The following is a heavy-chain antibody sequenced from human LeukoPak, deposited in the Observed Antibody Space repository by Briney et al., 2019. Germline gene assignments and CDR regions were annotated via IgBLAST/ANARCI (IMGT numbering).Heavy chain of an antibody. Sequence: GGSLRLSCAASGFTVSSNYMSWVRQAPGKGLEWVSVIYSGGSTYYADSVKGRFTISRDSSKNTLYLQMNTLRAEDTAVYYYARAHYGSGSYGLDYWGRGTLVTVSS. V-gene: IGHV3-53*01. CDR1: GFTVSSNY. CDR2: IYSGGST. J-gene: IGHJ4*02. CDR3: ARAHYGSGSYGLDY. D-gene: IGHD3-10*01.